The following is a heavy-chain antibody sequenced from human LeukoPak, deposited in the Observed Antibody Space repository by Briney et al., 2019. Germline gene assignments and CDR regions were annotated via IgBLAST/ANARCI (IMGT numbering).Heavy chain of an antibody. D-gene: IGHD2-15*01. CDR1: GFTFDDYA. CDR3: AKAGYNCSGGICYSYWYFDL. J-gene: IGHJ2*01. V-gene: IGHV3-9*01. CDR2: ISWNSGSI. Sequence: GRSLRLSCAASGFTFDDYAMHWVRQAPGKGLEWVSGISWNSGSIGYADSVKGRFTISRDNAKNSLYLQMNSLRAEDTALYYCAKAGYNCSGGICYSYWYFDLWGRGTLVTVSS.